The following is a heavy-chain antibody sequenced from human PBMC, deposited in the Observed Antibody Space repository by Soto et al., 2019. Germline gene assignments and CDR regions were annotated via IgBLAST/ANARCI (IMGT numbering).Heavy chain of an antibody. CDR3: ARLDNWNENY. CDR1: GYSFTSHW. V-gene: IGHV5-10-1*01. D-gene: IGHD1-1*01. CDR2: IDPSDSYT. Sequence: GESLKISCKVSGYSFTSHWISWVRQMPGKGLEWMGRIDPSDSYTNYSPSYQGHVTISADKSISTAYLQWSSLKASDTAMYYCARLDNWNENYWGQGTLVTVSS. J-gene: IGHJ4*02.